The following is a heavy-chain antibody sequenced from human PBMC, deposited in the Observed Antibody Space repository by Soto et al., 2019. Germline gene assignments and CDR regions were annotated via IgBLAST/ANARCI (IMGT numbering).Heavy chain of an antibody. CDR1: GGSISSSSYY. V-gene: IGHV4-39*01. CDR3: ASTTRVYYDFWSGSAEGGYWFDP. J-gene: IGHJ5*02. Sequence: SETLSLTCTVSGGSISSSSYYWGWIRQPPGKGLEWIGSIYYSGSTYYNPSLKSRVTISVDTSKNQFSLKLSSVTAADTAVYYCASTTRVYYDFWSGSAEGGYWFDPWGQGTLVTVSS. D-gene: IGHD3-3*01. CDR2: IYYSGST.